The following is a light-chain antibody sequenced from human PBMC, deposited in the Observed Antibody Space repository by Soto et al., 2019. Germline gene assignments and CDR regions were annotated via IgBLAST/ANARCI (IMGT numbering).Light chain of an antibody. CDR1: SSNIGSKN. J-gene: IGLJ2*01. V-gene: IGLV1-44*01. Sequence: QSVLTQPPSASGTPGQTVTISCSGSSSNIGSKNVNWYQQLPGAAPKLLIYRNNQWPSGVPDRFSGSKSGTSASLAISGLQSEDEGDYSCAAWDESLNGVVFGGGTKVTVL. CDR3: AAWDESLNGVV. CDR2: RNN.